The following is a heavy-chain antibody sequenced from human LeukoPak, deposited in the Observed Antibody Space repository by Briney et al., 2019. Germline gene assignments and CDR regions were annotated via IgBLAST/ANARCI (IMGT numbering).Heavy chain of an antibody. J-gene: IGHJ6*03. CDR3: ARCVAAAGYYYYYYMDV. CDR1: GVSISSSYSY. D-gene: IGHD6-13*01. V-gene: IGHV4-39*01. Sequence: SETLSLTCTVSGVSISSSYSYWGWIRQPPGMGLEWIGSIYYTGNTYYNASLKSQVSISIDTSKNQFSLKLSSVTAADTAVYYCARCVAAAGYYYYYYMDVWGKGTTVTVSS. CDR2: IYYTGNT.